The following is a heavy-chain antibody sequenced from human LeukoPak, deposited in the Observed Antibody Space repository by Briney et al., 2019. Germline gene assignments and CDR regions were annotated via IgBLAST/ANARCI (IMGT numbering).Heavy chain of an antibody. CDR3: ARARRCGLSSDYGGCFDS. D-gene: IGHD4-23*01. J-gene: IGHJ4*02. CDR2: TYTGGNI. V-gene: IGHV3-53*01. CDR1: GFTVSTNH. Sequence: GGSLRLSCAASGFTVSTNHVGWVRLAPGKALEWVSITYTGGNIYYADSVKGRFTISRDNSKNTLSLQMNSLRAEDTAVYYCARARRCGLSSDYGGCFDSWGQGTPVTVSS.